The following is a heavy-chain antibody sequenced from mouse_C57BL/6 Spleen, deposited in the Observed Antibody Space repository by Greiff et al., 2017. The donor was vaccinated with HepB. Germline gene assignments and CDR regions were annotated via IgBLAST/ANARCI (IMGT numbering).Heavy chain of an antibody. J-gene: IGHJ1*03. CDR2: INPNNGGT. D-gene: IGHD2-4*01. Sequence: VQLQQSGPELVKPGASVKISCKASGYTFTDYYMNWVKQSHGKSLEWIGDINPNNGGTSYNQKFKGKATLTVDKSSSTAYMELRSLTSEDSAVYYCARRYYDYWYFDVWGTGTTVTVSS. CDR1: GYTFTDYY. CDR3: ARRYYDYWYFDV. V-gene: IGHV1-26*01.